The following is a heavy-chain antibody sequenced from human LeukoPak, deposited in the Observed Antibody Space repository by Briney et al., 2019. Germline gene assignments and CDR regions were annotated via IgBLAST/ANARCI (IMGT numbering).Heavy chain of an antibody. V-gene: IGHV4-39*07. CDR3: ARDNTAMVIFTS. CDR2: IYYSGST. D-gene: IGHD5-18*01. J-gene: IGHJ4*02. CDR1: GGSISSSSYY. Sequence: KPSETLSLTCTVSGGSISSSSYYWGWIRQPPGKGLEWIGSIYYSGSTYYNPSLKSRVTISVDTSKNQFSLKLSSVTAADTAVYYCARDNTAMVIFTSWGQGTLVTVSS.